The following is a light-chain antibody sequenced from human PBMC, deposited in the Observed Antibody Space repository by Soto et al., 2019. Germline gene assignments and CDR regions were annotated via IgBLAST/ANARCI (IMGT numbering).Light chain of an antibody. CDR2: TDN. Sequence: QSVLTQPPSASGTPGQRVTISCSGSNSNIGSNSVNWFQQFPGTAPKLLIHTDNERPSGVPDRFSGSKSGTSASLAISGLRAEDEAEYHCVAWDDSLSGRVFGGGTKLTVL. J-gene: IGLJ3*02. V-gene: IGLV1-44*01. CDR3: VAWDDSLSGRV. CDR1: NSNIGSNS.